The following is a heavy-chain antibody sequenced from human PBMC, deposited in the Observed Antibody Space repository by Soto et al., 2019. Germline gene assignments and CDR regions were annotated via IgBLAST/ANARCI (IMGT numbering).Heavy chain of an antibody. CDR2: ISYDGSNK. CDR1: GFTFSSYA. CDR3: ARGGHNSGYV. D-gene: IGHD3-16*01. J-gene: IGHJ4*02. V-gene: IGHV3-30*04. Sequence: GGSLRLSCAASGFTFSSYAIHWVRQAPGKGLEWVAVISYDGSNKYYTDSVKGRFTISRDNSKSTLYLQMNSLTTDDTAVYYCARGGHNSGYVWGQGNLVTVSS.